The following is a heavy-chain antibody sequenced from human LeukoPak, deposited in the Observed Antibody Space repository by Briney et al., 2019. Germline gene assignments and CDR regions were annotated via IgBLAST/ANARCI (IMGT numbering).Heavy chain of an antibody. CDR3: TRSYYDRSGHYKY. Sequence: GGSLRLSCTATGFAFGDYAMSWFRQAPGKGLEWVGFIRSKAYGGTTEYAASVKGRFTISRDDSKSIAHLQMNSMKTEDTAVYYCTRSYYDRSGHYKYWGQGTLVTVSS. J-gene: IGHJ4*02. D-gene: IGHD3-22*01. CDR2: IRSKAYGGTT. V-gene: IGHV3-49*03. CDR1: GFAFGDYA.